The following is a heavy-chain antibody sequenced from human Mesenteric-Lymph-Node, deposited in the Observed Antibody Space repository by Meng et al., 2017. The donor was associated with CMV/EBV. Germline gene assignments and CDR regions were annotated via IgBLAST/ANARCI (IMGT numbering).Heavy chain of an antibody. CDR1: GYTFSDYY. J-gene: IGHJ5*02. CDR2: INPISGGT. V-gene: IGHV1-2*02. Sequence: ASVKVSCKASGYTFSDYYIHWVRQAPGQGPEWMGWINPISGGTKYAREFQGRVAMTRDTSVTTAYMELKSLTSDDTALYFCARDQGVRWVENWFGPWGQGTQGT. D-gene: IGHD1-26*01. CDR3: ARDQGVRWVENWFGP.